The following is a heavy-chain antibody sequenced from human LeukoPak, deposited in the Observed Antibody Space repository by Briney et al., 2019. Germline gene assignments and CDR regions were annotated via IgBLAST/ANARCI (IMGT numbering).Heavy chain of an antibody. CDR1: GGSMSDYY. V-gene: IGHV4-59*01. Sequence: SETLSLTCTVSGGSMSDYYWTWIRQPPGKGLEWIRYRYDSGSTKYNPSLKSRVTISVDTSKNQFSLNLNSVTAADTAVYYCARGYGPVDVWGQGTTVTVYS. D-gene: IGHD3-16*01. CDR3: ARGYGPVDV. CDR2: RYDSGST. J-gene: IGHJ6*02.